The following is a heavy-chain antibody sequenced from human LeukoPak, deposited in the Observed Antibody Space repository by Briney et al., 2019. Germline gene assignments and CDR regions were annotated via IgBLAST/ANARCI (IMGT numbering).Heavy chain of an antibody. CDR3: AKPAGSSGWWIFDY. J-gene: IGHJ4*02. V-gene: IGHV3-23*01. CDR1: GGSISSGGYS. D-gene: IGHD6-19*01. CDR2: ISGSGGST. Sequence: TSETLSLTCAVSGGSISSGGYSWSWVRQAPGKGLEWVSAISGSGGSTYYADSVKGRFTISRDNSKNTLYLQMNSLRAEDTAVYYCAKPAGSSGWWIFDYWGQGTLVTVSS.